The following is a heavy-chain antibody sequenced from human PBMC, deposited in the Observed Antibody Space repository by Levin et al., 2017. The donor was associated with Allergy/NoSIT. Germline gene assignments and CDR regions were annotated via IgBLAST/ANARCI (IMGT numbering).Heavy chain of an antibody. CDR2: IRNKTHHYAT. CDR1: GFNFSDSA. Sequence: GGSLRLSCEASGFNFSDSALHWVRQASGKGLEWIGRIRNKTHHYATAYDASAGGRFTISRDDSKSTTYLLMTSLKTDDTAVYYCSVGRELWGQGTLVAVSS. V-gene: IGHV3-73*01. D-gene: IGHD1-7*01. CDR3: SVGREL. J-gene: IGHJ4*02.